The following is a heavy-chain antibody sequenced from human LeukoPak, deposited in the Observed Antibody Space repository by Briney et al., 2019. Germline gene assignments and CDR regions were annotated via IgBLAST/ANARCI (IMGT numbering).Heavy chain of an antibody. D-gene: IGHD6-13*01. CDR3: ARIVGQQRDS. J-gene: IGHJ4*02. CDR1: GDSVSSNSAA. V-gene: IGHV6-1*01. Sequence: SQTLSLTCAISGDSVSSNSAAWNWIRQSPSRGLEWLGRTYYRSKWSNDYALSVKGRITNNPDTAKNQFSLQLKYVTPEDTAVYCCARIVGQQRDSWGQGTLVTVSS. CDR2: TYYRSKWSN.